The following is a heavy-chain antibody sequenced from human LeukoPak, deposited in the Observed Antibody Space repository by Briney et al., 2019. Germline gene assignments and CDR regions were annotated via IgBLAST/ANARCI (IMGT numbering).Heavy chain of an antibody. V-gene: IGHV3-21*01. CDR3: ARVHWTDRAFDI. D-gene: IGHD3/OR15-3a*01. J-gene: IGHJ3*02. CDR1: GFTFSSYS. CDR2: ISSSSSYI. Sequence: GGSLRLSCAASGFTFSSYSMNWVRQAPGKGLEWVSSISSSSSYIYYADSVKGRFTISRDNAKNSLYLQMNSLRAEDTAVYYCARVHWTDRAFDIWGQGTMVTVSS.